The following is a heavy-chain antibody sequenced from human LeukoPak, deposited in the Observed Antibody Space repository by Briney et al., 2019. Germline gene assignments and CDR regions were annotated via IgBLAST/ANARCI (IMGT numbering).Heavy chain of an antibody. CDR1: GVSISSYY. CDR3: ARGGSRDGYNRPLDY. Sequence: SETLSLTCTVSGVSISSYYWSWIRQPPGKGLEWIGYIYYSGNTNYSPSLKSRVTTSVDTPKNQFSLKLSSVTAADTAVYYCARGGSRDGYNRPLDYWGQGTLVTVSS. D-gene: IGHD5-24*01. CDR2: IYYSGNT. V-gene: IGHV4-59*01. J-gene: IGHJ4*02.